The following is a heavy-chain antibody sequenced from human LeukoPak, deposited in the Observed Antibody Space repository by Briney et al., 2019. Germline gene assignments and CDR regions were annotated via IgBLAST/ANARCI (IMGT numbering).Heavy chain of an antibody. CDR2: IKEDGSEK. Sequence: GGSLRLSCAASGFTVSSYWMTWFRQAPGKGLEWVANIKEDGSEKYYVDSVKGRFTISRDNAKNSLYLQMNSLRAEDTAVYYCARYCSSTSCYIAFDYWGQGTLVTVSS. CDR1: GFTVSSYW. D-gene: IGHD2-2*02. J-gene: IGHJ4*02. CDR3: ARYCSSTSCYIAFDY. V-gene: IGHV3-7*04.